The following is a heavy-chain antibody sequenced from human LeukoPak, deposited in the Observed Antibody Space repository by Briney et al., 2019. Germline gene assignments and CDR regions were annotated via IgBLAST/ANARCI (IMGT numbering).Heavy chain of an antibody. CDR1: GGSISSSSYY. J-gene: IGHJ4*02. CDR2: IYYSGST. CDR3: AGASGSYWGGLDY. D-gene: IGHD1-26*01. V-gene: IGHV4-39*07. Sequence: KASETLSLTCTVSGGSISSSSYYWGWIRQPPGKGLEWIGSIYYSGSTYYNPSLKSRVTISVDTSKNQFSLKLSSVTAADTAVYYCAGASGSYWGGLDYWGQGTLVTVSS.